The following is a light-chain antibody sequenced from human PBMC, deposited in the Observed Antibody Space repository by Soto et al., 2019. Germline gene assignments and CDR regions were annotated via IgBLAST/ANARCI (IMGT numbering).Light chain of an antibody. Sequence: QSVLTQTPSVSGTPGQRVTISCSGSSSNVGGNTVTWYQQLPGTAPKLLIYSNSLRPSGIPDRISGSKSGTSASLAISGLQSEDEADYHCSSWDDTVNGYVFGTGTKVTVL. CDR2: SNS. CDR3: SSWDDTVNGYV. CDR1: SSNVGGNT. V-gene: IGLV1-44*01. J-gene: IGLJ1*01.